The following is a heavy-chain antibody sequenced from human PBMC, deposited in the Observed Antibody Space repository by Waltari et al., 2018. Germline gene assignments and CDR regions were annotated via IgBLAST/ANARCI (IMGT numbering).Heavy chain of an antibody. CDR2: FHPGGNT. D-gene: IGHD5-18*01. CDR1: GGSISSGPYY. CDR3: ARHGGESYGYLWVDP. J-gene: IGHJ5*02. Sequence: QLQLQESGPGLVKPSETLSLTCTVSGGSISSGPYYWGWIRQPPEKGLEWIGRFHPGGNTFYNPSRKSRVTISVDRSSNQFSLKLYSLTAADTAVYYCARHGGESYGYLWVDPWGQGTLGTVSS. V-gene: IGHV4-39*01.